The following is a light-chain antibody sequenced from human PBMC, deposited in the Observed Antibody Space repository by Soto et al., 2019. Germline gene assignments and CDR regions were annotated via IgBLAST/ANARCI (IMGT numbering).Light chain of an antibody. J-gene: IGKJ1*01. CDR2: KAS. Sequence: DIQMTQSPSTLSASVGDRVTNTCRASQSISSWLAWYQQKPGAAPNLLIYKASTLQSGVPSRLSGSGSGTEFTLAISSLQPDDSATYYCQQYNDNWTFGQGTKVDIK. V-gene: IGKV1-5*03. CDR1: QSISSW. CDR3: QQYNDNWT.